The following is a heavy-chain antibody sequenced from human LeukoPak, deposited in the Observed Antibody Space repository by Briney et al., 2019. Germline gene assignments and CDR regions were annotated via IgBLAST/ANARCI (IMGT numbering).Heavy chain of an antibody. V-gene: IGHV3-9*01. CDR1: GFTFDDYA. CDR2: ISWNSDSI. Sequence: PGGSLRLSCAASGFTFDDYAMHWVRQAPGKGLEWVSGISWNSDSIGYADSVKGRFTISRDNAKNSLYLQMNSLRAEDTAVYYCARVGSTAFDIWGQGTMVTVSS. CDR3: ARVGSTAFDI. D-gene: IGHD3-10*01. J-gene: IGHJ3*02.